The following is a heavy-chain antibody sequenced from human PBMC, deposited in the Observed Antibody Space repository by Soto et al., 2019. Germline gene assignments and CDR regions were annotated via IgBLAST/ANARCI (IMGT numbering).Heavy chain of an antibody. J-gene: IGHJ4*02. D-gene: IGHD1-26*01. CDR1: GFTFSNVW. CDR3: TTDLIVGATIDY. Sequence: GGSLRLSCAASGFTFSNVWMSWVRQAPGKGLEWVGRIKSKTDGGTTDYAAPVKGRFIISRDDSKNTLYLQMNSLKTEDTVVYYCTTDLIVGATIDYWGQGTLVTVSS. CDR2: IKSKTDGGTT. V-gene: IGHV3-15*01.